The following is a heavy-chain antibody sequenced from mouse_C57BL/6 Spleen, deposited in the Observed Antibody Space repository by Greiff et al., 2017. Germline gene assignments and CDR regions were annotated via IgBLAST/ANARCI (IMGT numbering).Heavy chain of an antibody. V-gene: IGHV1-82*01. CDR2: IYPGDGDT. Sequence: QVQLQQSGPELVKPGASVKISCKASGYAFSSSWMNWVKQRPGKGLEWIGRIYPGDGDTNYNGKFKGKATLTADKSSRPAYMQLSSLTSEDSAVYFCATGSFYWGQGTTLTVSS. CDR3: ATGSFY. J-gene: IGHJ2*01. CDR1: GYAFSSSW.